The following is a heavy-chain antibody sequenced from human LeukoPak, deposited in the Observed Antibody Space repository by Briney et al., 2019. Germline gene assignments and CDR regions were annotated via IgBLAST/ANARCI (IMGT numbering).Heavy chain of an antibody. V-gene: IGHV3-23*01. J-gene: IGHJ4*02. CDR2: ISGSGGGT. D-gene: IGHD5-12*01. CDR1: GFTFSSYA. Sequence: GGSLRLSCAASGFTFSSYAMSWVRQAPGKGLEWVSAISGSGGGTYYADSVKGRFTISRDNSKNTLYLQMNSLRAEDTAVYYCARNPKRVATINKDYWGQGTLVTVS. CDR3: ARNPKRVATINKDY.